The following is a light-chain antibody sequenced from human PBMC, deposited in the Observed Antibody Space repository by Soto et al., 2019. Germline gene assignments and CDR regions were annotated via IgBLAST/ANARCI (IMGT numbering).Light chain of an antibody. CDR3: QQSYSSPRT. Sequence: DIQMTQSPSSLSASVGDSVTITCWASQSISSYLNWYQQKKGKAPKLLIYAASSLQSGVPSRFSGSGSGTDCTLPLSSLQPEDFQTYYGQQSYSSPRTFGQGTKVDIK. V-gene: IGKV1-39*01. CDR2: AAS. J-gene: IGKJ1*01. CDR1: QSISSY.